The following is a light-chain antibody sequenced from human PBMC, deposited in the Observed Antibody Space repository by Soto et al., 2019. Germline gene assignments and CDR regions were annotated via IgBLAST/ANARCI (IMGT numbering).Light chain of an antibody. J-gene: IGLJ3*02. CDR1: SSNVGTFSD. V-gene: IGLV1-40*01. CDR2: DNK. CDR3: RSYDSALSASV. Sequence: QSVLTQPPSVSGAPGQRVTISCTASSSNVGTFSDIHWYQQLPGTAPRLVMYDNKKRPSGVPDRFSGSKSGTSASLTITGLQAEDEADYYCRSYDSALSASVFGGGTKLTVL.